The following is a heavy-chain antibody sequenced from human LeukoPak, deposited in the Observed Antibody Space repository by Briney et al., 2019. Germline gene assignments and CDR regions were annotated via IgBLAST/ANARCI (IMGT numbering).Heavy chain of an antibody. CDR1: AGSFSGYY. CDR3: ARVGGYCSSASCYWAG. J-gene: IGHJ4*02. CDR2: INHSGST. V-gene: IGHV4-34*01. D-gene: IGHD2-2*01. Sequence: SETLSLTCAVFAGSFSGYYWSWIRQPPGKGLEWIGEINHSGSTNYNPSLKSRVAISVDTSKNQFSLKLSSVTAADTAVYYCARVGGYCSSASCYWAGWGQGTLVIVSS.